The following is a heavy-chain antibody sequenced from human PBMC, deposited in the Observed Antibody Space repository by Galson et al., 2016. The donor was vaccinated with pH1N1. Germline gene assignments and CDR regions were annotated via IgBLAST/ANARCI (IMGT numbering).Heavy chain of an antibody. CDR2: ISYEGSDK. CDR1: GFAFNNYA. D-gene: IGHD5-24*01. J-gene: IGHJ3*01. CDR3: AREGKGWLQFDAIEL. V-gene: IGHV3-30*04. Sequence: SLRLSCAASGFAFNNYAVHWVRQAPGKGLEWGAIISYEGSDKYYADSVKGRFTIYRDNSKNTLYLKMNRLRAGDTAMYYCAREGKGWLQFDAIELWGQGTMVTVSS.